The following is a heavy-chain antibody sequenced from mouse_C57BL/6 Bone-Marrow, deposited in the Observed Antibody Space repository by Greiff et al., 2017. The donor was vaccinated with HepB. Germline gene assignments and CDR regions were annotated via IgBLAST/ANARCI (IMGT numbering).Heavy chain of an antibody. CDR1: GYTFTSYT. D-gene: IGHD2-1*01. Sequence: VHLVESGAELARPGASVKMSCKASGYTFTSYTMHWVKQRPGQGLEWIGYINPSSGYTKYNQKFKDKATLTADKSSSTAYMQLSSLTSEDSAVYYCARTVYYGPSGYAMDYWGQGTSVTVSS. CDR2: INPSSGYT. V-gene: IGHV1-4*01. J-gene: IGHJ4*01. CDR3: ARTVYYGPSGYAMDY.